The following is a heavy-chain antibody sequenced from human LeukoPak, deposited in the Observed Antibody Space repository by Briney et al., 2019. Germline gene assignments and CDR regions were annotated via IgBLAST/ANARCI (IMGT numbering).Heavy chain of an antibody. CDR3: AREDNVVCSGMDV. J-gene: IGHJ6*02. Sequence: SETLSLTCTVSGGSISSYYWSWIRQPPGKGLEWIGYIYYSGSTNYNPSLKSRVTISVDTSKNQFSLKLSSVTAADTAVYYCAREDNVVCSGMDVWGQGPRSPSP. CDR2: IYYSGST. D-gene: IGHD2-15*01. V-gene: IGHV4-59*01. CDR1: GGSISSYY.